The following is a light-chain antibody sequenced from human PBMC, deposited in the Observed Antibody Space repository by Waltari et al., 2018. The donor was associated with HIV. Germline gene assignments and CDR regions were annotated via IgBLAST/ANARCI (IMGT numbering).Light chain of an antibody. V-gene: IGLV3-21*04. Sequence: SYVLTQPPSVSVAPGKTARITCGGNNIASKSVHYYQQKPGQAPVLVIYDDSDRPSGIPERFSGFNSGNTATLTISRVEAGDEADYYCQVWDSSSDHWVFGGGTKLTVL. CDR3: QVWDSSSDHWV. CDR2: DDS. J-gene: IGLJ3*02. CDR1: NIASKS.